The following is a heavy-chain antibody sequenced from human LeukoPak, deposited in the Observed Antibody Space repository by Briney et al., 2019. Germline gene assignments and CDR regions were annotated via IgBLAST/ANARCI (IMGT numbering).Heavy chain of an antibody. D-gene: IGHD6-13*01. CDR1: GDSVSSNSAA. Sequence: SQTLSLTCAISGDSVSSNSAAWNWIRQSPSRGLEWLGRTYYRSKWYNDYAVSVKSRITINPDTSKNQFSLQMNSLTPEDTAVYYCARGGIPPDWFDTWGRGTLVTVSS. CDR2: TYYRSKWYN. V-gene: IGHV6-1*01. J-gene: IGHJ5*02. CDR3: ARGGIPPDWFDT.